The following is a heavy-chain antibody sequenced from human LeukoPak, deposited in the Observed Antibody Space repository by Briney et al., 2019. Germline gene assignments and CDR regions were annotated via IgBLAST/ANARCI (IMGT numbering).Heavy chain of an antibody. CDR2: IYYSGSI. CDR1: GGSISSGGYY. CDR3: AMSYGDYLMAYDY. D-gene: IGHD4-17*01. Sequence: SETLSLTCTVSGGSISSGGYYWSWIRQHPGKGLEWIGYIYYSGSIYYNPSLKSRVTISVDTSKNQFSLKLSSVTAADTAVYYCAMSYGDYLMAYDYWGQGTLVTVSS. J-gene: IGHJ4*02. V-gene: IGHV4-31*03.